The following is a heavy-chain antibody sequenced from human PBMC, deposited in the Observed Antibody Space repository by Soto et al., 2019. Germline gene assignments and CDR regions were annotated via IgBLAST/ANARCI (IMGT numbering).Heavy chain of an antibody. CDR1: GYTFTSYG. J-gene: IGHJ4*02. CDR2: ISAYNGNT. Sequence: QVQLVQSGAEVKKPGASVKVSCKASGYTFTSYGISWVRQAPGQGLEWMGWISAYNGNTKYPQKFQGRVTMTTDTATSTAYMEVSSLRSDDTAVYYCARDAAAGLNDYWGQGALVTVSS. V-gene: IGHV1-18*01. CDR3: ARDAAAGLNDY. D-gene: IGHD6-13*01.